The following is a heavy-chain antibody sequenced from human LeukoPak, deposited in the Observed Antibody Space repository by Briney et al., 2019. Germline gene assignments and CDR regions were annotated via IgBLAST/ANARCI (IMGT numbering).Heavy chain of an antibody. CDR2: ISCDGSNT. J-gene: IGHJ6*02. D-gene: IGHD3-9*01. CDR3: AKGSVLRYFVGDV. V-gene: IGHV3-30*18. CDR1: GFTFSAFA. Sequence: PGGSLRLSCAASGFTFSAFAMHWVRQAPGKGLEWVAVISCDGSNTYYADSVEGRFTMSRDNPKNTLYLQMNSLRAEDTAVYYCAKGSVLRYFVGDVWGQGTTVTVSS.